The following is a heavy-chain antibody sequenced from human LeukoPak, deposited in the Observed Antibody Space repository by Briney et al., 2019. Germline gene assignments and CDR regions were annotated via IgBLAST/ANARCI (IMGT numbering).Heavy chain of an antibody. CDR2: INPSGGST. J-gene: IGHJ6*02. D-gene: IGHD3/OR15-3a*01. CDR3: ARWGASGLALIYYYGMDV. Sequence: ASVKVSCKASGYTFTRYYMHWVRQAPGQGLEWMGIINPSGGSTSHAQKFQGRVTMTRDTSTRIVYMELSSLRSEDTAVYYCARWGASGLALIYYYGMDVWGQGTTVTVSS. CDR1: GYTFTRYY. V-gene: IGHV1-46*01.